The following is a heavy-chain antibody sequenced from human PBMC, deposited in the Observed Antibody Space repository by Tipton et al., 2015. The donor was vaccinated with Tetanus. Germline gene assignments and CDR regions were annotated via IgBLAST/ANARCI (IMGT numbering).Heavy chain of an antibody. CDR3: ARAHCSDGVCNFDY. D-gene: IGHD2-8*01. V-gene: IGHV5-51*01. J-gene: IGHJ4*02. Sequence: QLVQSGGEVKKPGESLKISCKGSGYIFNNYWIGWVRQMPGKGLEWMGIIYPGDSDTRYSPSFQGQVTISVDKSISTAYLQWSSLKASDTSMFYCARAHCSDGVCNFDYWGQGTPVTVSS. CDR1: GYIFNNYW. CDR2: IYPGDSDT.